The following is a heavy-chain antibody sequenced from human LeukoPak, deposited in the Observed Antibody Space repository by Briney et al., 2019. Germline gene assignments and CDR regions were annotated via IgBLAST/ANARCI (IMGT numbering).Heavy chain of an antibody. CDR2: INPSGGST. V-gene: IGHV1-46*01. J-gene: IGHJ2*01. CDR1: GYTFTSYY. CDR3: ARDAHSSSWYDWYFDL. Sequence: ASVKVSCKASGYTFTSYYMHWVRQAPGQGLEWMGIINPSGGSTSYAQKFQGRVTMTRDTSTSTVYMELSSLGSEDTAVYYCARDAHSSSWYDWYFDLWGRGTLVTVSS. D-gene: IGHD6-13*01.